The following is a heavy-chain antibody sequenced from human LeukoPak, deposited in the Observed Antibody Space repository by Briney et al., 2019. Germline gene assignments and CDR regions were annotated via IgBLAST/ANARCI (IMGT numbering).Heavy chain of an antibody. CDR3: ARRSVGRVGAVGYWFDP. V-gene: IGHV4-34*01. CDR2: INHSGST. Sequence: SETLSLTCAVYGGSFSGYYWSWIRQPPGKGLEWIGEINHSGSTNYNPSLKSRVTISVDTSKNQFSLKLSSVTAADTAVYYCARRSVGRVGAVGYWFDPWGQGTLVTVSS. CDR1: GGSFSGYY. J-gene: IGHJ5*02. D-gene: IGHD1-26*01.